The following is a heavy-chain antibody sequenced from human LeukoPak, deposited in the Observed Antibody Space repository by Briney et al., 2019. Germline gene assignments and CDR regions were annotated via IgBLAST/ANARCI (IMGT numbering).Heavy chain of an antibody. CDR2: IYYSGST. J-gene: IGHJ5*02. V-gene: IGHV4-39*01. CDR1: GGSISSSSYY. D-gene: IGHD2-2*02. Sequence: SETLSLTCTVSGGSISSSSYYWGWIRQPPGKGLEWIGSIYYSGSTYYNPSLKSRVTISVDTSKNQFSLKLSSVTAADTAVYYCARLGVVVPAAIDGGWFDPWGQGTLVTVSS. CDR3: ARLGVVVPAAIDGGWFDP.